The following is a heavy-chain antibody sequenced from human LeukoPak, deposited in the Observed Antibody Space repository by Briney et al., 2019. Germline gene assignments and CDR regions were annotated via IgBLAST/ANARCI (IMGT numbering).Heavy chain of an antibody. J-gene: IGHJ3*02. V-gene: IGHV1-69*01. CDR1: GGTFSSYA. CDR3: ASPSSGYYLDAFDI. CDR2: IIPIFGTA. Sequence: GASVKVSCKASGGTFSSYAISWVRQAPGQGLEWMGGIIPIFGTANYAQKFQGRVTITADESTSTAYIELSSLRSEDTAVYYCASPSSGYYLDAFDIWGQGTMVTVSS. D-gene: IGHD3-22*01.